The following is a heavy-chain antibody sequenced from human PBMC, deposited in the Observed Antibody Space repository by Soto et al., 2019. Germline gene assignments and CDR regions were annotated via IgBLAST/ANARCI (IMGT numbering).Heavy chain of an antibody. CDR1: GGSISSGDYY. V-gene: IGHV4-30-4*01. J-gene: IGHJ5*02. Sequence: QVQLQESGPGLVKPSQTLSLTCTVSGGSISSGDYYWSWIRQPPGKGLEWIGYIYYSGSTYYNPSLKGRVTIAVDTSKNQFSLKLSSVTAADTAVYYCARGNGWDFSKWFDPWGQGALVTVSS. D-gene: IGHD4-4*01. CDR3: ARGNGWDFSKWFDP. CDR2: IYYSGST.